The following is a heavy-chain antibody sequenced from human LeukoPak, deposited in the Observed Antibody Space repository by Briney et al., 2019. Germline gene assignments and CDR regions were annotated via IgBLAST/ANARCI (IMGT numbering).Heavy chain of an antibody. V-gene: IGHV3-48*01. D-gene: IGHD2-2*01. J-gene: IGHJ6*02. CDR3: ARDLGGTSCYDCPDDYCYYGVDV. Sequence: PGGSLRLSCAASGFTFSSYSMNWVRQAPGKGLEWVSYISSSSSTIYYADSVKGRFTISRDNAKNSLYLQMNSLRAEDTAVYYCARDLGGTSCYDCPDDYCYYGVDVWGQGTTVTVSS. CDR2: ISSSSSTI. CDR1: GFTFSSYS.